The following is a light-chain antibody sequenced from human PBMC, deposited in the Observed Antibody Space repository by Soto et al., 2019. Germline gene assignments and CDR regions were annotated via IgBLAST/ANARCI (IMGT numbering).Light chain of an antibody. CDR3: QQYASSPYT. CDR1: QSISSSY. J-gene: IGKJ2*01. CDR2: GAS. V-gene: IGKV3-20*01. Sequence: EIVLTQSPGTLSLSPGERATLSCRAGQSISSSYLAWYQQKPGQAPRLLIYGASRRATGIPDRFSGRESGTDFTLTITTLEPEDSAVYFCQQYASSPYTFGQGTKVEIK.